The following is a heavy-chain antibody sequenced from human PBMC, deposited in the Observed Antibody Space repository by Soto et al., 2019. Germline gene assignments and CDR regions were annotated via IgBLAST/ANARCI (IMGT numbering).Heavy chain of an antibody. V-gene: IGHV4-34*01. CDR3: ATSYYNFWSGYYLAYFDY. CDR2: INHSGST. D-gene: IGHD3-3*01. J-gene: IGHJ4*02. CDR1: GVSFTGYY. Sequence: QVHLQQWGAGLLKPSETLSLTCAVYGVSFTGYYWSWIRQPPGKGLEWIGEINHSGSTNYNPSVKSRVTISVDTYKKQFYLKLSSVTAADTAVYYCATSYYNFWSGYYLAYFDYWGQGTLVTVSS.